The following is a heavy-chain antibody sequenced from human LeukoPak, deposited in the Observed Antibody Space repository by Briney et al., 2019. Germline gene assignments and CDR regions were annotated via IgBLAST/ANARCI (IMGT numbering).Heavy chain of an antibody. CDR2: INQDGGEK. V-gene: IGHV3-7*01. J-gene: IGHJ4*02. D-gene: IGHD5-18*01. CDR1: GFTFSSYL. Sequence: GGPLRLSCAASGFTFSSYLMSWVRQAPGKGVEGVANINQDGGEKNYVDSVRGRFTISRDNAKNSMYLQLNSLRVEDTAVYYCARGYSYGCTGSYWGQGTLVTVSS. CDR3: ARGYSYGCTGSY.